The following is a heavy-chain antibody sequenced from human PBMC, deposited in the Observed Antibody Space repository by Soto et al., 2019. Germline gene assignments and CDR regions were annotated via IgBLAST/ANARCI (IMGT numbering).Heavy chain of an antibody. Sequence: SETLSLTCAVYGGSFSAYYWSWVRQPPGKGLEWIGEIIHSESTNYNPSLKSRFTISVDTSKNKLSLKLSSVTAADPDVYYCARQRPTDGRWEFANYYGMDVWGQGTPVTVSS. V-gene: IGHV4-34*12. CDR2: IIHSEST. D-gene: IGHD1-26*01. J-gene: IGHJ6*02. CDR1: GGSFSAYY. CDR3: ARQRPTDGRWEFANYYGMDV.